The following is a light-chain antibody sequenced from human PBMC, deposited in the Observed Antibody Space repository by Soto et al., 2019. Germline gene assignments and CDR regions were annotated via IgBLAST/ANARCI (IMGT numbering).Light chain of an antibody. CDR2: DAS. V-gene: IGKV1-5*01. CDR3: QQNNDYSAVT. CDR1: QNIGSS. Sequence: DIQMTQSPSTLSASVGDRVTITCRASQNIGSSLAWYQHRPGKAPKLLIFDASTLQTGVPSRFSGSGFGTEFTLTITGLQPDDFATYYCQQNNDYSAVTFGQGTKLEIK. J-gene: IGKJ2*01.